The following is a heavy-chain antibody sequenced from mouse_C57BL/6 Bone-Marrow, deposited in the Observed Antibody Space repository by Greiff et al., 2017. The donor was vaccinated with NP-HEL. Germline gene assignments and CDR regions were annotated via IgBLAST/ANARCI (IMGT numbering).Heavy chain of an antibody. Sequence: VKLMESGPGLVAPSQSLSITCTVSGFSLTSYGVDWVRQSPGKGLEWLGVIWGVGSTNYNSALKSRLSISKDNSKSQVFLKMNSLQTDDTAMYYCASSFYSNGYFDVWGTGTTVTVSS. V-gene: IGHV2-6*01. D-gene: IGHD2-5*01. J-gene: IGHJ1*03. CDR2: IWGVGST. CDR1: GFSLTSYG. CDR3: ASSFYSNGYFDV.